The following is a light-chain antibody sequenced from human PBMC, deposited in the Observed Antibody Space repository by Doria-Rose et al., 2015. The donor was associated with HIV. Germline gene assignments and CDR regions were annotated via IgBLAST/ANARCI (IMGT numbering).Light chain of an antibody. J-gene: IGKJ1*01. CDR1: QSFSSTY. Sequence: TQSPGTLSLSPGERATLSCRASQSFSSTYLAWYQQKPGQAPSLLIYDGSTRATGIPGSLSASGSVTDFTLTINRLEPEDFALYYCHQYGTSWTFGQGTKVEI. CDR3: HQYGTSWT. V-gene: IGKV3-20*01. CDR2: DGS.